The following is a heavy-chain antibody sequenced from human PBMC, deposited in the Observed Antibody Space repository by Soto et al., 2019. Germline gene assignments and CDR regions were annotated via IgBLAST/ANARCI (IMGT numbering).Heavy chain of an antibody. CDR3: ARDRWRMTTVTTEPFDY. CDR1: GFTFSSYS. Sequence: GGSLRLSCAASGFTFSSYSMNWVRQAPGKGLEWVSSISSNSSYIYYADSVKGRFTISRDNAKNSLYLQMNSLRAEDTAVYYCARDRWRMTTVTTEPFDYWGQGTLVTVSS. D-gene: IGHD4-17*01. V-gene: IGHV3-21*01. CDR2: ISSNSSYI. J-gene: IGHJ4*02.